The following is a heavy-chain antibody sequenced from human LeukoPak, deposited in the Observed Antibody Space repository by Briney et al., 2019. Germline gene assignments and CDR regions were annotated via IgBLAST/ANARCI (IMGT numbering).Heavy chain of an antibody. CDR2: IKQDGSGK. CDR3: ARAGQVGATGTKY. D-gene: IGHD1-26*01. J-gene: IGHJ4*02. CDR1: GFTFSSYW. Sequence: GGSLRLSCAASGFTFSSYWMSWVRQAPGKGLEWVANIKQDGSGKYYVDSVKGRFTISRDNAKNSLYLQMNSLRAEDTAVYYCARAGQVGATGTKYWGQGTLVTVSS. V-gene: IGHV3-7*01.